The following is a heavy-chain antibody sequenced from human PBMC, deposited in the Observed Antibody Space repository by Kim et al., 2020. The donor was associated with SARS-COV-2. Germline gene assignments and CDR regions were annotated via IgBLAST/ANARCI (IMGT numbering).Heavy chain of an antibody. Sequence: GGSLRLSCAASGFTFTNAWMSWVRRAPGKGREWVGRIISETDGGTTDYAAPGKGRSTISGDDSLHTLYLQLNSLTTKDTAVYYCTTSPYRLVDSWGQGTL. V-gene: IGHV3-15*01. CDR2: IISETDGGTT. D-gene: IGHD2-2*02. CDR3: TTSPYRLVDS. CDR1: GFTFTNAW. J-gene: IGHJ4*02.